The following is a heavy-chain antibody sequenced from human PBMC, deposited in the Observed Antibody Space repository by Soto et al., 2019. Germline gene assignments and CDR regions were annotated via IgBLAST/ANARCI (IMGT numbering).Heavy chain of an antibody. CDR1: GYSFTNYW. CDR2: IYPGDTHA. J-gene: IGHJ3*01. D-gene: IGHD1-26*01. CDR3: ARPYSGGPNDPFDV. V-gene: IGHV5-51*01. Sequence: GESLKISCKGSGYSFTNYWIGWVRQMPGKGLEWMGIIYPGDTHAIYSPSFQGQVTMSADKSISTAYLQWSSLKASDTAMYYCARPYSGGPNDPFDVWGQGTMVTVSS.